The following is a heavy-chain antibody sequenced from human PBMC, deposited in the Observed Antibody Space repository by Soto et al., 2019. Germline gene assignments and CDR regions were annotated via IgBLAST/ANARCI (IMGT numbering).Heavy chain of an antibody. J-gene: IGHJ4*02. V-gene: IGHV4-59*01. Sequence: SETLSLTCTVSGGSIILYYWSWIRQPPGKGLEWIGYIYYSGSTNYNPSLKSRVTISVDTSKNQFSLKLGSVTAADTAVYYCARGRDGDYGDYWGQG. CDR2: IYYSGST. CDR3: ARGRDGDYGDY. D-gene: IGHD4-17*01. CDR1: GGSIILYY.